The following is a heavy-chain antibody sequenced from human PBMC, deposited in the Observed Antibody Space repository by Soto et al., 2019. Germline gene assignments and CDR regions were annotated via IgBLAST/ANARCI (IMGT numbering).Heavy chain of an antibody. D-gene: IGHD4-4*01. CDR1: GYTLTSHG. CDR2: FDPEDGEP. V-gene: IGHV1-24*01. J-gene: IGHJ6*02. Sequence: ASVKVSCKASGYTLTSHGISWVRQAPGKGLEWMGGFDPEDGEPIYAQKFQGRVTMTEDTSTDTAYMELSSLRSEDTATFFGAAYKNYHFRYYGMDVWGQGTTVTVSS. CDR3: AAYKNYHFRYYGMDV.